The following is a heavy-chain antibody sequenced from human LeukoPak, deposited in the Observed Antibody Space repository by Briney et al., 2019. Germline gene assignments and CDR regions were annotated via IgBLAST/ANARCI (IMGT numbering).Heavy chain of an antibody. CDR1: GYTFTGYY. CDR2: INPNSDDT. D-gene: IGHD3-22*01. J-gene: IGHJ4*02. CDR3: ATDRYSSGYSRKFDY. V-gene: IGHV1-2*02. Sequence: ASVKVSCKAFGYTFTGYYLHWVRQAPGQGLEWMGWINPNSDDTDFAQKFQGRVTMTEDTSTDTAYMELSSLRSEDTAVYYCATDRYSSGYSRKFDYWGQGTLVTVSS.